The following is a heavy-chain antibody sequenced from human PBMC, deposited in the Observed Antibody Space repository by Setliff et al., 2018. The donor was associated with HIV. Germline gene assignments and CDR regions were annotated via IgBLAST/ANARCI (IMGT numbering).Heavy chain of an antibody. D-gene: IGHD3-9*01. Sequence: GASVKVSCKASGYTFTSYYMHWVRQAPGQGLEWMGGIIPIFGTPNYAQKFKGRLTITADEFTSTVYMELSSLRSEDTAVYYCARGVPVLRYFDWLSRLGYWGQGTLVTVS. CDR3: ARGVPVLRYFDWLSRLGY. CDR1: GYTFTSYY. V-gene: IGHV1-69*13. J-gene: IGHJ4*02. CDR2: IIPIFGTP.